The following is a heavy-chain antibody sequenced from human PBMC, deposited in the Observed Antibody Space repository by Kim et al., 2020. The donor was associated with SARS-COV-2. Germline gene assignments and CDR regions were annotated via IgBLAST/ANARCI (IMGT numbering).Heavy chain of an antibody. CDR2: IKSKTDGGTT. D-gene: IGHD6-6*01. Sequence: GGSLRLSCAASGFTFSNAWMSWVRQAPGKGLEWVGRIKSKTDGGTTDYAAPVKGRFTISRDDSKNTLYLQMNSLKTEDTAVYYCTTPQLVSYYGMDVWGQGTTVTVSS. CDR1: GFTFSNAW. CDR3: TTPQLVSYYGMDV. V-gene: IGHV3-15*01. J-gene: IGHJ6*02.